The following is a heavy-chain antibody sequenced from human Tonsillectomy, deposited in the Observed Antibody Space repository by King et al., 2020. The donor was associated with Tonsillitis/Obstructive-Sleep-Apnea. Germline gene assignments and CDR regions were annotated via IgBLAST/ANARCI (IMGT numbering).Heavy chain of an antibody. V-gene: IGHV3-7*03. CDR2: KKNGGSDK. D-gene: IGHD2-2*01. Sequence: VQLVESGGGLVQPGGSLRLSCAASGFTFSSYWMSWVGKAPGKGWEWWAKKKNGGSDKNYVDLVKGRFTISRDNAKNSLFLQMNNRRAEDTALFYCARESRGYCSSTSCEGGAFDIWGQGTMVTVSS. CDR3: ARESRGYCSSTSCEGGAFDI. J-gene: IGHJ3*02. CDR1: GFTFSSYW.